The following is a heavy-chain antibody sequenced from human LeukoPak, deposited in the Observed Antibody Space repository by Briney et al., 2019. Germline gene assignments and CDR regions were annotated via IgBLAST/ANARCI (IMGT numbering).Heavy chain of an antibody. V-gene: IGHV4-39*07. Sequence: PSETLSLTCSVSGGSISSSTYYWGWIRQPPGKGLQWIGSIYHSGSTYYNPSLKSRVTISVDTSKNQFSLKLSSVTAADTAVYYCAREDGHYGPWGQGTLVTVSS. CDR1: GGSISSSTYY. CDR3: AREDGHYGP. D-gene: IGHD4-17*01. J-gene: IGHJ5*02. CDR2: IYHSGST.